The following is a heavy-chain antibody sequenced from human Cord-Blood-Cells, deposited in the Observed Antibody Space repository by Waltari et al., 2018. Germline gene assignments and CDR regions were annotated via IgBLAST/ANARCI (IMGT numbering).Heavy chain of an antibody. J-gene: IGHJ4*02. CDR1: GFTFSSYS. V-gene: IGHV3-21*01. CDR2: ISSSSSYI. CDR3: ATNSYGYY. Sequence: EVQLVESGGGLVKPGGSLRLSCAASGFTFSSYSMNWVRQAPGKGREWVLSISSSSSYIYYADSVKGRFTSSRDNAKNSLYLQMNSLRAEDTAVYYCATNSYGYYWGQGTLVTVSS. D-gene: IGHD5-18*01.